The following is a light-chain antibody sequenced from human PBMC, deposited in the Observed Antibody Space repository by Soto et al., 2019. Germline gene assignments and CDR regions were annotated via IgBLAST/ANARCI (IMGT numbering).Light chain of an antibody. J-gene: IGKJ1*01. CDR1: QNIRRY. CDR3: QQGYTTRWT. Sequence: DIQMTQSPTSLSASVGDRVTITCRASQNIRRYLNWYQQIPGKAPNLLIYATSILQTGVPSRFSGSGTGTDFTLTINGLQTEDFATYYCQQGYTTRWTFGQGTKVEIK. V-gene: IGKV1-39*01. CDR2: ATS.